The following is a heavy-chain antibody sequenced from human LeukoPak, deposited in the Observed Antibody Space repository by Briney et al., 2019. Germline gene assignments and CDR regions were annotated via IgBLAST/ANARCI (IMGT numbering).Heavy chain of an antibody. CDR2: IKQDGSEK. D-gene: IGHD2/OR15-2a*01. CDR1: GFTFRSYW. J-gene: IGHJ5*02. CDR3: AKDLTPYFENWFDP. V-gene: IGHV3-7*03. Sequence: GGSLRLSCAASGFTFRSYWMTWVRQAPGKGLEWVANIKQDGSEKYYVDSVKGRFTISRDNAKNSLYLQMNSLRAEDTAVYYCAKDLTPYFENWFDPWGQGTLVTVSS.